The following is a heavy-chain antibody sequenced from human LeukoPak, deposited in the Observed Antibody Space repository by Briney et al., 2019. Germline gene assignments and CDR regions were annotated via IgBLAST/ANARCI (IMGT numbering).Heavy chain of an antibody. V-gene: IGHV3-21*01. CDR1: GFIFSNYN. Sequence: GGSLRLSCAASGFIFSNYNMNWVRQAPGKGLEWVSSISSSSNYICYADSVKGRFTISRDNAKNSLYLQMNSLRAEDSAVYYCARAAAGPFWGQGTLVTVSS. J-gene: IGHJ4*02. CDR3: ARAAAGPF. D-gene: IGHD6-13*01. CDR2: ISSSSNYI.